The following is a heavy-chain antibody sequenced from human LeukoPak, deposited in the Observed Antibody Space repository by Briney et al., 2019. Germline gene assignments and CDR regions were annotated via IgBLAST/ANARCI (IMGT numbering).Heavy chain of an antibody. CDR1: GYTFASYG. Sequence: GASVKVSCKASGYTFASYGISWVRQAPGQGLEWMGWISAYNGNTNYAQKLQGRVTMTTDTSTSTAYMELRSLRSDDTAVYYCAAQGYYYYDSSGYFDYWGQGTPVTVSS. D-gene: IGHD3-22*01. CDR2: ISAYNGNT. V-gene: IGHV1-18*01. CDR3: AAQGYYYYDSSGYFDY. J-gene: IGHJ4*02.